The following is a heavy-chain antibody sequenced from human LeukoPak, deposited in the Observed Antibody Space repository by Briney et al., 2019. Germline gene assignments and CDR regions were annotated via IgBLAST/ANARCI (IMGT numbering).Heavy chain of an antibody. V-gene: IGHV3-23*01. D-gene: IGHD1-26*01. J-gene: IGHJ3*02. Sequence: GGSLRLSCAASGFTFSSYGMSWVRQAPGKGLEWVSGISGSGGRTDYADSVKGRFIISRDNAKNTLFLQMSSLRAEDTAVYYCAKGSREWELLDAFDIWGQGTMVTVSS. CDR3: AKGSREWELLDAFDI. CDR1: GFTFSSYG. CDR2: ISGSGGRT.